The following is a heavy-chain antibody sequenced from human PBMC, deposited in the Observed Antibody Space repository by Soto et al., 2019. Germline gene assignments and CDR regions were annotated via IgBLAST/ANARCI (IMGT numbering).Heavy chain of an antibody. V-gene: IGHV1-46*03. Sequence: QVQLVQSGAEVKKPGASVKVSCKASGNTFTSYYMHWVRQAPGQGLEWRGIINPSSGSTSYAQKFQGRVTMTRDTSTSTVYMARSSRRSEDAAVYYCARYRAPGWAYYYGMDVWGQGTTVTVSS. CDR3: ARYRAPGWAYYYGMDV. D-gene: IGHD1-26*01. CDR2: INPSSGST. CDR1: GNTFTSYY. J-gene: IGHJ6*02.